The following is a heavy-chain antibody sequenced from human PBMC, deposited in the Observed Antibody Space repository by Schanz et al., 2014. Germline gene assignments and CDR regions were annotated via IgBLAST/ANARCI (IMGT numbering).Heavy chain of an antibody. Sequence: EVQLVESGGGLVQPGGSLRLSCAASGFTFSIHYMSWVRQAPGKGLEWVAKIKPDGSEKLYVDSVKGRFTISRDNANNSLFLRMNSLRAEDTAVYYCASDYNYFETEAPWGQGTLVNVSS. CDR3: ASDYNYFETEAP. D-gene: IGHD3-16*01. J-gene: IGHJ5*02. V-gene: IGHV3-7*01. CDR1: GFTFSIHY. CDR2: IKPDGSEK.